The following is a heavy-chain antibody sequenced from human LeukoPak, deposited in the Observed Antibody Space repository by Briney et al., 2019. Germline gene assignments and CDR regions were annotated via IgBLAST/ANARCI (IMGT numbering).Heavy chain of an antibody. D-gene: IGHD3-16*02. J-gene: IGHJ5*02. Sequence: SETLSLTCTVSGGSISSSSYYWGWIRQPPGKGLEWIGSIYYSGTTYYTPSRKSRVTISVDTSKNQFSLKLSSVTAADTAVYYGARQFVKARPFYPWGQGTLVTVSS. CDR2: IYYSGTT. CDR3: ARQFVKARPFYP. CDR1: GGSISSSSYY. V-gene: IGHV4-39*01.